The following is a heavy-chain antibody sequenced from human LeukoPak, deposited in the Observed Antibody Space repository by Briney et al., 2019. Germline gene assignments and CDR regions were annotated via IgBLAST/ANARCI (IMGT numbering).Heavy chain of an antibody. CDR2: IYPGDSDT. D-gene: IGHD5-24*01. CDR1: GYSFTSYW. J-gene: IGHJ4*02. V-gene: IGHV5-51*01. Sequence: GASLQISCQGSGYSFTSYWIGWVRQLPGKGLEWMGIIYPGDSDTRYSPSFQGQVTISADKSISTAYLQWSSLKASDTAMYYCARHGSQGDGYKDYWGQGTLVTVSS. CDR3: ARHGSQGDGYKDY.